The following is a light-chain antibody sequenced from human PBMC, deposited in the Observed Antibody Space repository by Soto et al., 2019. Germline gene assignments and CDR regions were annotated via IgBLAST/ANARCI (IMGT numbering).Light chain of an antibody. J-gene: IGKJ3*01. Sequence: EIVLTQSPGTLSLSPGERATLSCRASQSVSVNSLAWYQQKCGQAPRLLIYAASTRATGVPDRFSGTGSGTDFALTISRLETDDSAVYYCQQYGGSPFTFGPGTKVD. CDR2: AAS. CDR1: QSVSVNS. CDR3: QQYGGSPFT. V-gene: IGKV3-20*01.